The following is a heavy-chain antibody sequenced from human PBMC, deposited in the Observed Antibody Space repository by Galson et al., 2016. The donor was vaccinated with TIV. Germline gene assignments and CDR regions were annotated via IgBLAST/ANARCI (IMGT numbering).Heavy chain of an antibody. CDR2: INPKSGGT. CDR3: ARDATYRSRSWYFDL. D-gene: IGHD6-13*01. V-gene: IGHV1-2*04. Sequence: SVKVSCKASGYRFTDYYIHWVRQAPGQGIEWMGWINPKSGGTGSAQKFQGCVMLTRDNTPYMEVNGLKSDATAVYYCARDATYRSRSWYFDLWSRGTLVTVSS. J-gene: IGHJ2*01. CDR1: GYRFTDYY.